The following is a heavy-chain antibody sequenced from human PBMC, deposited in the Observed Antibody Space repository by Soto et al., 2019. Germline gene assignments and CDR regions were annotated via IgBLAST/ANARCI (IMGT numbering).Heavy chain of an antibody. J-gene: IGHJ4*02. CDR1: GYTLTNFW. CDR2: IDPTNSYT. Sequence: PGESLKISCETSGYTLTNFWSSWVRQMPGKGLERMGRIDPTNSYTNYSPSFRGHVTISSDKSITTACLQWSSLKASDTAMYYCARLKGYYDSGGYYSDYWGQGTLVTVSS. D-gene: IGHD3-22*01. V-gene: IGHV5-10-1*01. CDR3: ARLKGYYDSGGYYSDY.